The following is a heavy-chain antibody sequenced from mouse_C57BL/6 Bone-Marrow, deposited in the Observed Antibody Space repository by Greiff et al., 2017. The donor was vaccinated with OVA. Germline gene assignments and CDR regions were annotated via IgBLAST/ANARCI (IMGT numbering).Heavy chain of an antibody. CDR1: GYTFTSYG. CDR3: ARFGYWDYAMDY. V-gene: IGHV1-81*01. D-gene: IGHD2-3*01. CDR2: IYPRSGNT. J-gene: IGHJ4*01. Sequence: QVQLQQSGAELARPGASVKLSCKASGYTFTSYGISWVKQRTGQGLEWIGEIYPRSGNTSYNEKFKGKATLTADKSSSTAYMELRSLTSEDSAVDFCARFGYWDYAMDYWGQGTSVTVSS.